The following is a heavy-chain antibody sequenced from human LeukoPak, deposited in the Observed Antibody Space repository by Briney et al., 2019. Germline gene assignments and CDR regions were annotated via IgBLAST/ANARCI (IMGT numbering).Heavy chain of an antibody. Sequence: RGSLRLSCAASGFTFSSYWMSWVRQAPGKGLEWVANIKQDGSEKYYVDSVQGRFTISRDNAKNSLYLQMNSLRAEDTAVYYCARKACSSSSCYTNYYYYMDVWGKGTTVTVSS. D-gene: IGHD2-2*02. J-gene: IGHJ6*03. V-gene: IGHV3-7*01. CDR3: ARKACSSSSCYTNYYYYMDV. CDR1: GFTFSSYW. CDR2: IKQDGSEK.